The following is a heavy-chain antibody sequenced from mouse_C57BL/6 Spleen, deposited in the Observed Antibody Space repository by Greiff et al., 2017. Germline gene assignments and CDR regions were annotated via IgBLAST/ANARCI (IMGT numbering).Heavy chain of an antibody. V-gene: IGHV5-9*01. CDR1: GFTFSSYT. J-gene: IGHJ1*03. CDR3: ARHLNYYGSSHWYFDV. Sequence: EVKLMESGGGLVKPGGSLKLSCAASGFTFSSYTMSWVRQTPEKRLEWVATISGGGGNTYYPDSVKGRFTISRDNAKNTLYLQVSSLRSEDTALYDCARHLNYYGSSHWYFDVWGTETTVTVSS. CDR2: ISGGGGNT. D-gene: IGHD1-1*01.